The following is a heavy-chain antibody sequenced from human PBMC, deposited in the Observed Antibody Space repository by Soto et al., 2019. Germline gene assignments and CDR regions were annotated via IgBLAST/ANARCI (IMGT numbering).Heavy chain of an antibody. Sequence: SETLSLTCTVSGGSISGYYWTWIRQPAGKGLEWIGRFYSSGSTNYNPSLKSRVTMSVDTSKNQFSLNLSSVTAADTAVYYCATDRSGYYQFDNWGQGTLVTVSS. CDR3: ATDRSGYYQFDN. CDR1: GGSISGYY. J-gene: IGHJ4*02. D-gene: IGHD3-22*01. CDR2: FYSSGST. V-gene: IGHV4-4*07.